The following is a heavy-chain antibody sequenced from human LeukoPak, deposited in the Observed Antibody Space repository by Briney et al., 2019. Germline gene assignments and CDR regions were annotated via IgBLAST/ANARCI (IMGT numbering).Heavy chain of an antibody. Sequence: SETLSLTCTVSGGSISSGDYYWSWIRQPPGKSLEWIGYIYSRGSTSYNPSLKSRVTISLGTSKNQFSLKLSSVTAADTAVYYCARLREYAFDIWGQGTMVTVSS. V-gene: IGHV4-30-4*01. CDR2: IYSRGST. CDR3: ARLREYAFDI. J-gene: IGHJ3*02. CDR1: GGSISSGDYY. D-gene: IGHD3-10*01.